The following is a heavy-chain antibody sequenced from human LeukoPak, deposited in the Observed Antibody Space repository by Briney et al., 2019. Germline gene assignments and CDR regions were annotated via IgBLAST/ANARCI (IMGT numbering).Heavy chain of an antibody. CDR1: GYTFTXYD. Sequence: VXXSCKXXGYTFTXYDINWVRQAARQGLEGMGWMNPNSGNTGYAQKFQGRVTMTSNTSISTAYMELSSLRSEDTAVYYCARELPAYYDSDLGWFDPWGQGTLVTVSS. V-gene: IGHV1-8*01. CDR3: ARELPAYYDSDLGWFDP. CDR2: MNPNSGNT. J-gene: IGHJ5*02. D-gene: IGHD3-22*01.